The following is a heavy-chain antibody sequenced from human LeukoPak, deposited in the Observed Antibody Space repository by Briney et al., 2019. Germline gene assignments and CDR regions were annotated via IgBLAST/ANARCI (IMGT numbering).Heavy chain of an antibody. V-gene: IGHV1-69*01. CDR2: IIPIFGTA. J-gene: IGHJ1*01. Sequence: SVKVPCKASGGTFSSYAISWVRQAPGQGLEWMGGIIPIFGTANYAQKFQGRVTITADESTSTAYMELSRLRSEDTAVYYCARGSYYYDSSGYYPSSAEYFQHWGQGTLVTVSS. D-gene: IGHD3-22*01. CDR1: GGTFSSYA. CDR3: ARGSYYYDSSGYYPSSAEYFQH.